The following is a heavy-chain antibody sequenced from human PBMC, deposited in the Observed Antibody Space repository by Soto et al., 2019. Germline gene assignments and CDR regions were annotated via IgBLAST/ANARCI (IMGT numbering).Heavy chain of an antibody. V-gene: IGHV3-23*01. D-gene: IGHD2-21*01. CDR3: AKDVVEVLPSYGMDV. Sequence: EAQILESGGDLVRPGGALRLSWSVSGFSFRDYAMNWVRQAPGKGLEWVSAVSGRGDGIFYADSVKGRFSISRDNSKNTVYLQMNNLRVEDTAVYYCAKDVVEVLPSYGMDVWGRGTTVSVSS. CDR1: GFSFRDYA. J-gene: IGHJ6*02. CDR2: VSGRGDGI.